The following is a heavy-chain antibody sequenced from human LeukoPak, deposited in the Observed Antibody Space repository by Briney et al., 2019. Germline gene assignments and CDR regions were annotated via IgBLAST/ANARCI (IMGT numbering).Heavy chain of an antibody. Sequence: GSLRLSCAASGFTFSSYGMHWVRQAPGKGLEWVAFIRHDGSNKYYADSVKGRFTISRDNSKNTLYLQMNSLRAEDTAVYYCAKDHPQVYYYMDVWGKGPAVTVSS. J-gene: IGHJ6*03. CDR1: GFTFSSYG. V-gene: IGHV3-30*02. CDR3: AKDHPQVYYYMDV. CDR2: IRHDGSNK.